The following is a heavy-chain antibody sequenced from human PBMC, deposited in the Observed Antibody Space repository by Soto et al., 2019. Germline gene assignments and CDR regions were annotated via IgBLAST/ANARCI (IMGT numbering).Heavy chain of an antibody. Sequence: PSETLSLTCAVYGGSFSGYYWSWIRQPPGKGLEWIGEINHSGSTNYNPSLKSRVTISVDTSKNQFSLKLSSVTAADTAVYYCARSLYSTYFDYWGQGTLVTVSS. CDR3: ARSLYSTYFDY. D-gene: IGHD2-15*01. CDR2: INHSGST. J-gene: IGHJ4*02. CDR1: GGSFSGYY. V-gene: IGHV4-34*01.